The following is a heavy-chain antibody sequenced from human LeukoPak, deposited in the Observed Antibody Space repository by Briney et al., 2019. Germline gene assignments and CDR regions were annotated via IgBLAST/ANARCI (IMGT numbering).Heavy chain of an antibody. CDR1: GFTFSTYE. D-gene: IGHD6-19*01. J-gene: IGHJ4*02. CDR3: ARWGIAVAGRRGFDY. V-gene: IGHV3-48*03. Sequence: GGSLRLSCAASGFTFSTYEMNWVRQAPGKGLEWVSYISRSGRTMHYADSVKGRFTISRDNAKNLLYLQMNSLRAEDTAIYYCARWGIAVAGRRGFDYWGQGTLVTVSS. CDR2: ISRSGRTM.